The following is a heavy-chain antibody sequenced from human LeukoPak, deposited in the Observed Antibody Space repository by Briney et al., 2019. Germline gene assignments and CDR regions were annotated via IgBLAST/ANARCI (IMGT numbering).Heavy chain of an antibody. Sequence: GGSLRLSCAASGFTFSSYGMHWVRQAPGKGLEWVAFIRYDGSNKYYADSVKGRFTISRDNSKNTLYLQMNSLRTEDTAVYFCAKDHYYYDTSGYYFHFDYWGQGTLVTVSS. D-gene: IGHD3-22*01. J-gene: IGHJ4*02. CDR3: AKDHYYYDTSGYYFHFDY. V-gene: IGHV3-30*02. CDR1: GFTFSSYG. CDR2: IRYDGSNK.